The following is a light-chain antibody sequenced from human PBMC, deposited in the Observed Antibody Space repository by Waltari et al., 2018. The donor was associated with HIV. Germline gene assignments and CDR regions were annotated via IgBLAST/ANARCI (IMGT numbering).Light chain of an antibody. J-gene: IGLJ3*02. Sequence: HSVLTQPHSVSGAPGQRVTISCTGSSSNIGESARIDLHWYQQHPGTAPNLLTYGNNNRPSGVPDRFSGSKSGASASLAITGLQAEDEADYYGQSYDTSLSGSVFGGGTKLTVL. CDR3: QSYDTSLSGSV. CDR1: SSNIGESARID. CDR2: GNN. V-gene: IGLV1-40*01.